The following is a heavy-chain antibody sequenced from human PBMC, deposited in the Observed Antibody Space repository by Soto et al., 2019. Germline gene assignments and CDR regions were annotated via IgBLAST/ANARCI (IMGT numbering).Heavy chain of an antibody. D-gene: IGHD3-3*01. V-gene: IGHV4-31*03. CDR2: IYYSGST. CDR3: SRWWSGSRQGFDP. J-gene: IGHJ5*02. CDR1: GGAISSGDYY. Sequence: QVQLQESGPALVKPSQTLSLTCTVSGGAISSGDYYWSWIPQHPGKGLEWIGYIYYSGSTYYNPSLKSRVTISVDTSKNQFSLKLSSVTAADTAVYYCSRWWSGSRQGFDPWGQGTLVTVSS.